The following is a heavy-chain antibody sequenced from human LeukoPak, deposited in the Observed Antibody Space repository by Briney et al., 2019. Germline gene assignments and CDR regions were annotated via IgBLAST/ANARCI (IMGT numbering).Heavy chain of an antibody. CDR2: ISSDGSSR. CDR1: GFTFSSYW. J-gene: IGHJ4*02. Sequence: GGSLRLSCAASGFTFSSYWMHWVRQTPGKGLVWVSRISSDGSSRTYVDSVKGRFTVSRDNAKNSLYLQMNSLRVEDTAIYYCARDYDGVRGHWWGQGTLVTVSS. D-gene: IGHD2-8*01. CDR3: ARDYDGVRGHW. V-gene: IGHV3-74*01.